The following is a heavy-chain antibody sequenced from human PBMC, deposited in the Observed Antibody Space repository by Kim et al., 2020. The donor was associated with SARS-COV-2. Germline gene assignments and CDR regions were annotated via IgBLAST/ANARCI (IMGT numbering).Heavy chain of an antibody. CDR1: GFTFSGSA. J-gene: IGHJ6*02. V-gene: IGHV3-73*01. CDR3: TRQQYYYGSRRLMGFIYGMDG. Sequence: GGSPRLSCAASGFTFSGSAMHWVRQASGKGLEWVGRIRSKANSYATAYAASVKGRFTISRDDSKNTAYLQMNSLKTEDTAVYYCTRQQYYYGSRRLMGFIYGMDGWGQGTTVTVSS. CDR2: IRSKANSYAT. D-gene: IGHD3-10*01.